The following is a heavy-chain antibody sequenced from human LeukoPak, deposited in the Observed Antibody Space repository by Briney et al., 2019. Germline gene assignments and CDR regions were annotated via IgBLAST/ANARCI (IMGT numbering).Heavy chain of an antibody. Sequence: GGSLRLSCAVSGLTLSNVWMNWVRQAPGKGLVWVSRIASDGSSTTYADSVKGRFSISRDNAKNTLYLQMNSLRVEDTAVYYCARGRPHGNDHWGQGTLVTVSS. J-gene: IGHJ4*02. D-gene: IGHD4-23*01. V-gene: IGHV3-74*01. CDR1: GLTLSNVW. CDR2: IASDGSST. CDR3: ARGRPHGNDH.